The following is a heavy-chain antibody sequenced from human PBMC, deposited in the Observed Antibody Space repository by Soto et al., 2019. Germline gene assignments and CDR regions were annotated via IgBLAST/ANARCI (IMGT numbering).Heavy chain of an antibody. J-gene: IGHJ3*02. Sequence: QVQLVESGGGVVQPGRSLRLSCAASGFTFSSYGMHWVRQAPGKGLEWVAVIWYDGSNKYYADSVKGRFTISRDNSKNTLYLQMNSLRAEDTAVYYCARDTGYYDSSGYSFDIWGKGTMVTVSS. CDR2: IWYDGSNK. D-gene: IGHD3-22*01. CDR3: ARDTGYYDSSGYSFDI. CDR1: GFTFSSYG. V-gene: IGHV3-33*01.